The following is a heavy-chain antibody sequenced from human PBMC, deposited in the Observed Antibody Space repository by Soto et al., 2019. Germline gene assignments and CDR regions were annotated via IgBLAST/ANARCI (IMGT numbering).Heavy chain of an antibody. D-gene: IGHD2-2*02. V-gene: IGHV3-23*01. Sequence: EVQLLESGGGLVQPGGSLRLSCAASGFTFSSYAMSWVRQAPGKGLEWVSAISGSGGSTYYADSVKGRFTISRDNSKNTLYLQMNSLRAEDTAVYYCAKEGGRAAILFRYYGMDVWGQGTTVTVSS. CDR2: ISGSGGST. CDR3: AKEGGRAAILFRYYGMDV. CDR1: GFTFSSYA. J-gene: IGHJ6*02.